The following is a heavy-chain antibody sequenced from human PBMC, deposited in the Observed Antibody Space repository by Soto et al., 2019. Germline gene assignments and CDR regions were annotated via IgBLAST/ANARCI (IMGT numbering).Heavy chain of an antibody. CDR1: GYSFTSYW. CDR2: IYPGDSDT. V-gene: IGHV5-51*01. D-gene: IGHD4-17*01. Sequence: EVQLVQSGAEVKKPGESLKISCKGSGYSFTSYWIGWVRQMPGKGLEWMGIIYPGDSDTRYSPSFQGQVTISADKSISTAYLQWSSLKASDTAMYYSARHFAPYGDYSVGGDYWGQGTLVTVSS. CDR3: ARHFAPYGDYSVGGDY. J-gene: IGHJ4*02.